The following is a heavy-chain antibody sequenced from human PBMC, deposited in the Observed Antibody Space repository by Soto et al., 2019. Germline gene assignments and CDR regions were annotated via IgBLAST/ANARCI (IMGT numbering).Heavy chain of an antibody. CDR1: GGTFSSYA. CDR2: TIPIFGTA. CDR3: ARHPSPDYDILTGYYYYYYYGMDV. J-gene: IGHJ6*02. D-gene: IGHD3-9*01. V-gene: IGHV1-69*06. Sequence: SMKVSCKASGGTFSSYAISWVRQAPGQGLEWMGGTIPIFGTANYAQKFQGRVTITADKSTSTAYMELSSLRSEDTAVYYCARHPSPDYDILTGYYYYYYYGMDVWGQGXTVTVYS.